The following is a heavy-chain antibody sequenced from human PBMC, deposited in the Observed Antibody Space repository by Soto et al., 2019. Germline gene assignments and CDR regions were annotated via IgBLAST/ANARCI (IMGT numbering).Heavy chain of an antibody. V-gene: IGHV4-39*01. CDR3: ARGTLSDPSTDYDYIWGSYRVRPDFDY. CDR1: GGSISSSSYY. D-gene: IGHD3-16*02. J-gene: IGHJ4*02. CDR2: IYYSGST. Sequence: SETLSLTCTVSGGSISSSSYYWGWIRQPPGKGLEWIGSIYYSGSTYYNPSLKSRVTISVDTSKNPFSLKLSSVTAAETAVYYCARGTLSDPSTDYDYIWGSYRVRPDFDYWGQGTLVTVSS.